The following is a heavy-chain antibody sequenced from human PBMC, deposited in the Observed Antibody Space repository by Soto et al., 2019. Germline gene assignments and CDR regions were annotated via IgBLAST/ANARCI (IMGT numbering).Heavy chain of an antibody. J-gene: IGHJ4*02. D-gene: IGHD2-2*01. CDR1: GYTFTDYA. Sequence: ASVKVSCKASGYTFTDYAILWVRQAPGQSLEWIGWIATGNGNTKYSQRFQGRVTITRDTSATKAYMELTSLRSEDTALYYCAKGSQLWTPDYWGQGTLVTVSS. V-gene: IGHV1-3*04. CDR3: AKGSQLWTPDY. CDR2: IATGNGNT.